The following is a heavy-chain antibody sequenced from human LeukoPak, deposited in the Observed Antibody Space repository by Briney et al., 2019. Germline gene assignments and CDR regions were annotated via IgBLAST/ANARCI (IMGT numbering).Heavy chain of an antibody. V-gene: IGHV4-39*01. CDR1: GGSISSSSYY. CDR2: IYYSGST. Sequence: SETLSLTCTVSGGSISSSSYYWGWIRQPPGKGLEWIGSIYYSGSTYYNPSLKSRVTISVDTSKNQFSLKLSSVTAADTAVYYCARHAPWYCSSTSCYGMDVWGQGTTVTVSS. J-gene: IGHJ6*02. CDR3: ARHAPWYCSSTSCYGMDV. D-gene: IGHD2-2*01.